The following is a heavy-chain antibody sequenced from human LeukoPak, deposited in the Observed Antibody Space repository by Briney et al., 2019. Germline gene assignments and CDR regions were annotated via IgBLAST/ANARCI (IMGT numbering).Heavy chain of an antibody. CDR3: AKPLLRDVWFRES. CDR1: GFTFSSYG. Sequence: GGSLRLSCAASGFTFSSYGIHWVRQSPDKGLEWVAFIRYEGSEKFYADSVKGRFTISRDNSKNTVYLQMNTLRTEDTAVYYCAKPLLRDVWFRESWGQGTLVTVSS. V-gene: IGHV3-30*02. CDR2: IRYEGSEK. J-gene: IGHJ4*02. D-gene: IGHD3-10*01.